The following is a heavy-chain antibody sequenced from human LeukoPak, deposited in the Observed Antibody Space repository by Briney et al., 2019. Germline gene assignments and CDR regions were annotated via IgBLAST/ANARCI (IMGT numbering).Heavy chain of an antibody. CDR2: ISYDGSNK. CDR3: AKDYFDSSGYYYVGDY. D-gene: IGHD3-22*01. V-gene: IGHV3-30*18. J-gene: IGHJ4*02. Sequence: GGSLRLSCAASGFTFSSHGMHWVRQAPGKGLEWVAVISYDGSNKYYADSVKGRFTISRDNSKNTLYLQMDSLRAEDTAVYYCAKDYFDSSGYYYVGDYWGQGTLVTVSS. CDR1: GFTFSSHG.